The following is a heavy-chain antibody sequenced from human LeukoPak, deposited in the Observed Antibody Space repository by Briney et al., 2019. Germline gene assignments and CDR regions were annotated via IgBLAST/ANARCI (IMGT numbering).Heavy chain of an antibody. CDR3: ARLRNDAFDI. J-gene: IGHJ3*02. D-gene: IGHD1-14*01. V-gene: IGHV3-33*01. CDR2: IWYDGSNK. CDR1: GFSFSTYG. Sequence: GGSLRLSCAASGFSFSTYGMHWVRQAPGKGLEWVAVIWYDGSNKYYVDSVKGRFTISRDNSKSTLYLQMNSLRAEDTAVYYCARLRNDAFDIWGQGTVVTVSS.